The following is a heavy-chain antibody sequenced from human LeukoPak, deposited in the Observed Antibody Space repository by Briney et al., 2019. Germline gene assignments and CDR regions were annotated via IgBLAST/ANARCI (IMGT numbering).Heavy chain of an antibody. J-gene: IGHJ4*02. V-gene: IGHV4-38-2*01. CDR2: IYHSGST. D-gene: IGHD5-12*01. CDR1: GYSISSGYY. Sequence: SETLSLTCAVSGYSISSGYYWGWIRQPPGKGLEWIGSIYHSGSTYYNPSLKSRVTISVDTSKNQFPLKLSSVTAADTAVYYCARGLIDIVATITSDYWGQGTLVTVSS. CDR3: ARGLIDIVATITSDY.